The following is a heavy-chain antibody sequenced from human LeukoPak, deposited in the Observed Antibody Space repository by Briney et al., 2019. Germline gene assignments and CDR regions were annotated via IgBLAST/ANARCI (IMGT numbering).Heavy chain of an antibody. J-gene: IGHJ4*02. CDR2: ISAGGGTT. V-gene: IGHV3-23*01. D-gene: IGHD3-10*01. CDR1: GFPFSSYA. Sequence: PGGSLRLSCAASGFPFSSYAINWVRQAPGKGLEWVSSISAGGGTTYYADSVRGRFTISRDNSKNTLYLQVNSLRAEDRAVYYCAKGPSWPYYFDYWGQGTLVTVSS. CDR3: AKGPSWPYYFDY.